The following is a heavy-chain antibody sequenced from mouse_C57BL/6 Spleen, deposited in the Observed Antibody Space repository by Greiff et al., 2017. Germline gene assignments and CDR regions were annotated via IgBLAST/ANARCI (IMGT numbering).Heavy chain of an antibody. Sequence: QVQLKESGAELVRPGASVKLSCKASGYTFTDYYINWVKQRPGQGLEWIARIYPGSGNTYYNEKFKGKATLTAEKSSSTAYMQLSSLTSEDSAVYFCARRGKFGNPFAYWGQGTLVTVSA. J-gene: IGHJ3*01. CDR2: IYPGSGNT. V-gene: IGHV1-76*01. CDR3: ARRGKFGNPFAY. CDR1: GYTFTDYY. D-gene: IGHD2-1*01.